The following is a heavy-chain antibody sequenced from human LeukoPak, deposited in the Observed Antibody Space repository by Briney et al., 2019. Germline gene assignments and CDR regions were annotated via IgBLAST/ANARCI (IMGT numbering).Heavy chain of an antibody. D-gene: IGHD6-19*01. J-gene: IGHJ4*02. V-gene: IGHV3-74*01. CDR3: ARERTSGWDAFDF. Sequence: GGSLRLSCAASGFTFSSFWMHWVRHAPGKGLVWVSRINSVGSSTSYADSVKGRFTISRDNAKNTLYLQMNSLRAEDTAVYYCARERTSGWDAFDFWGQGTLVTVSS. CDR2: INSVGSST. CDR1: GFTFSSFW.